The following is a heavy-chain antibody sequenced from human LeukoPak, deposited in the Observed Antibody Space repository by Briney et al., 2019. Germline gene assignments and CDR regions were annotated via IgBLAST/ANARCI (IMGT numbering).Heavy chain of an antibody. CDR2: IKSKTDGGTT. CDR1: GFTFSNAW. V-gene: IGHV3-15*01. J-gene: IGHJ4*02. Sequence: GGSLRLSCAASGFTFSNAWMSWVRQAPGKGLEWVGRIKSKTDGGTTDYAAPVKGRFTISRDDSKNTLYLQMNSLKTEDTAEYYCTTDPVLLWFGEFNDWGQGTLVTVSS. CDR3: TTDPVLLWFGEFND. D-gene: IGHD3-10*01.